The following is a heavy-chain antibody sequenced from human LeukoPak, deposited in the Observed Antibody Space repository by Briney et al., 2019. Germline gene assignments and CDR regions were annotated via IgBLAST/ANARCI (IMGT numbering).Heavy chain of an antibody. J-gene: IGHJ4*02. Sequence: SETLSLTCAVYGGSFSGYYWSWIRQPPGKGLEWIGEINHSGSTNYNPSLKSRATISVDTSKNQFSLKLSSVTAADTAVYYCARGRYYYDSSGYYYYSGDFDYWGQGTLVTVSS. V-gene: IGHV4-34*01. CDR3: ARGRYYYDSSGYYYYSGDFDY. D-gene: IGHD3-22*01. CDR1: GGSFSGYY. CDR2: INHSGST.